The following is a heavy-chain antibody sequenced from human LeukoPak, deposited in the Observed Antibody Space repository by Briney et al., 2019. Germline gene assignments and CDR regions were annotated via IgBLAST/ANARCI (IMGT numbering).Heavy chain of an antibody. J-gene: IGHJ4*02. D-gene: IGHD1-7*01. Sequence: GGSLRLSCAASGFTFSSYAMSWVRQVPGKGLEWVSGTNRRGDVTGYADFVKGRFTISRDNAKDSLYLQMNSLRVEDTALYHCARKGLGGELGGFDSWGQGTLVTVSS. CDR3: ARKGLGGELGGFDS. CDR1: GFTFSSYA. V-gene: IGHV3-20*01. CDR2: TNRRGDVT.